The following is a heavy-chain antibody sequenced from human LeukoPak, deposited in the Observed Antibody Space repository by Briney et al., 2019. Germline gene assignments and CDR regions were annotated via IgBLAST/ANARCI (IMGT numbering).Heavy chain of an antibody. J-gene: IGHJ4*02. CDR3: ARGVYSGYDLFDY. CDR2: INSDGSST. V-gene: IGHV3-74*01. CDR1: GFTFSSYW. Sequence: GGSLRLSCAASGFTFSSYWMHWVRQAPGKGLVWVSRINSDGSSTSYADSVKGRFTISRDNAKNTLYLQVNSLRAEDTAVYYCARGVYSGYDLFDYWGQGTLVTVSS. D-gene: IGHD5-12*01.